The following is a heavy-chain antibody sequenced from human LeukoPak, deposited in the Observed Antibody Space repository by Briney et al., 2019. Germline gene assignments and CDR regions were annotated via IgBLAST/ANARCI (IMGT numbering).Heavy chain of an antibody. CDR3: TRRDGGWYFDV. Sequence: KPGGSLRLSCAGSGFTFSGSAMHWVRQAPGKGLEWVGRIRSKANTYATAYEASVKGRFTISRDDSKNTAYLQMNSLKTEDTAVYYCTRRDGGWYFDVWGRGTLVTVSS. V-gene: IGHV3-73*01. CDR2: IRSKANTYAT. CDR1: GFTFSGSA. J-gene: IGHJ2*01.